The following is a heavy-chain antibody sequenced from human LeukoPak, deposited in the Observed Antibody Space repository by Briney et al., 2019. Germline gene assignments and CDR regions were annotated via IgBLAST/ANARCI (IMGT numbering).Heavy chain of an antibody. J-gene: IGHJ4*02. CDR3: ARDPSSTSYYFDY. V-gene: IGHV1-8*01. D-gene: IGHD2-2*01. Sequence: ASVKVSCKASGYTFTSYDVNWVRQATGQGLEWMGWMNPISGDTGYALKFQGRVTMTRDMSTSTVYMELSSLRSEDTAVYYCARDPSSTSYYFDYWGQGTLVTVSS. CDR1: GYTFTSYD. CDR2: MNPISGDT.